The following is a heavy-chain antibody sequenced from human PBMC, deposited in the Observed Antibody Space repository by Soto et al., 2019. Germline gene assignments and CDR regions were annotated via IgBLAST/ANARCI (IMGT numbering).Heavy chain of an antibody. V-gene: IGHV3-21*01. J-gene: IGHJ6*03. CDR3: AGTSALYYYMDV. CDR1: GFTFSSYS. CDR2: ISSSSSYI. Sequence: EVQLVESGGGLVKPGGSLRLSCAASGFTFSSYSMNWVRQAPGKGLEWVSSISSSSSYIYYADSVKGRFTISRDNAKTSLYLQMNSLRAEETAVYYCAGTSALYYYMDVWGKGTTVTVSS. D-gene: IGHD2-2*01.